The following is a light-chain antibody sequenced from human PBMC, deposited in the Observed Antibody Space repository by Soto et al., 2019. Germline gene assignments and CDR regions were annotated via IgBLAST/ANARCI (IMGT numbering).Light chain of an antibody. J-gene: IGLJ3*02. CDR1: SSDVGGSNY. CDR3: SSFTSNNNGV. CDR2: EVS. Sequence: QSALTQPASVSGSPGQSITISCTGTSSDVGGSNYVSWYQQHPGKVPKLLIYEVSNRPSGLSDRFSGSKSGNTASLTISGLQAEDEADYYCSSFTSNNNGVFGGGTKLTVL. V-gene: IGLV2-14*01.